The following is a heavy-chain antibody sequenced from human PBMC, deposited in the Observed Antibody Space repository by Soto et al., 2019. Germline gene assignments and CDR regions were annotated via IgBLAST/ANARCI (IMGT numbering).Heavy chain of an antibody. Sequence: QVQLVQSGAEVKKPGSSVKVSCKASGGTFSSYTISCVRQAPGQGLEWMGRLIPILGISNYAQKFQGRVTITADKSTSTAYMELCSLRSEDTDVYYCATSKGLAADGVAYWGQGTLVTVSS. CDR1: GGTFSSYT. CDR3: ATSKGLAADGVAY. CDR2: LIPILGIS. D-gene: IGHD6-13*01. J-gene: IGHJ4*02. V-gene: IGHV1-69*02.